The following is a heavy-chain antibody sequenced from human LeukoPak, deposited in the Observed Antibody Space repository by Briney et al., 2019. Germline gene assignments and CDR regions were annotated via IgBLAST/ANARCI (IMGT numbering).Heavy chain of an antibody. CDR3: ARDNTVYCGGDCYSDY. CDR1: GGTFSSYA. V-gene: IGHV1-69*04. D-gene: IGHD2-21*02. Sequence: SVKVSCKASGGTFSSYAISWVRQAPGQGLEWMGRIIPILGIANYAQKFQGRVTITADKSTSTAYMELSSLRSEDTAVYYCARDNTVYCGGDCYSDYWGQGTLVTVSS. J-gene: IGHJ4*02. CDR2: IIPILGIA.